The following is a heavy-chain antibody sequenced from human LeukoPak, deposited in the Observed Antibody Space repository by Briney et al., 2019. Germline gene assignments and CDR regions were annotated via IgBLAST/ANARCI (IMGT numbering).Heavy chain of an antibody. Sequence: ASVKVSCKASGYTFTGYYMHWVRQAPGQGLEWMGRINPNSGGTNYAQKFQGRVTMTRDTSISTAYMELSRLRSEDTAVYYCARDGSGRHYYGSGSPPDYWGQGTLVTVSS. V-gene: IGHV1-2*06. D-gene: IGHD3-10*01. CDR3: ARDGSGRHYYGSGSPPDY. CDR1: GYTFTGYY. CDR2: INPNSGGT. J-gene: IGHJ4*02.